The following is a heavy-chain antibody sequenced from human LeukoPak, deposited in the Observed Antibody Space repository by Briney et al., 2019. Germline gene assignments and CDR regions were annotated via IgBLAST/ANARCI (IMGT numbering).Heavy chain of an antibody. D-gene: IGHD6-19*01. CDR2: ISSSSSTI. J-gene: IGHJ4*02. CDR3: ARDAFYSSGWYARNYFDY. V-gene: IGHV3-48*01. CDR1: GFTFSSYS. Sequence: GGSLRLSCAASGFTFSSYSMNWVRQAPGKGLEGVSYISSSSSTIYYADSVKGRFTISRDNAKNSLYLQMNSLRAEDTAVYYCARDAFYSSGWYARNYFDYWGQGTLVTVSS.